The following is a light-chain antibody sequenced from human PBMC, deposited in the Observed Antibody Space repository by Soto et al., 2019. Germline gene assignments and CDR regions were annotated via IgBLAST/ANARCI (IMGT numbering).Light chain of an antibody. V-gene: IGKV1-27*01. J-gene: IGKJ1*01. CDR3: QNYNGAPWT. Sequence: DIQMTQSPSSLSASVGDRVTITCRASQGINNYLVWYQQIPGKVPKLLIYAASTLQSGVPSRFSGSGSGTDFSLAISGLQPEDVATYYCQNYNGAPWTFGQGTKVEIK. CDR2: AAS. CDR1: QGINNY.